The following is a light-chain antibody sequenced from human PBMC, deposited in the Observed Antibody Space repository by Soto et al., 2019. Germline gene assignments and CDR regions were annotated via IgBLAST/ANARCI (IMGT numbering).Light chain of an antibody. CDR2: GAS. V-gene: IGKV3-15*01. Sequence: EIVLTQSPATLSVSPGDRATLSCRASQSISNNLAWYQQKPGQAPRLLIYGASTRAAGIPGRFSGTGSGTEFILTITSLQSEDFALYYCQQHSDSPLIFGGGTKVEI. CDR3: QQHSDSPLI. CDR1: QSISNN. J-gene: IGKJ4*01.